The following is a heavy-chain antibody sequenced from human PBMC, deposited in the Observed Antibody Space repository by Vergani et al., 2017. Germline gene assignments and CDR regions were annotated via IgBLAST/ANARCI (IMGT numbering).Heavy chain of an antibody. Sequence: EVQLLESGGGLVQLGGSLRLSCEASGFSFPGYAMSWVRQAQGKGLEWVSSVSGSSATPYYADSVKGRFIISRDNSKNTLHLQMNSLRADDTAVYYCTKGSRGYTGYFFDYWGQGTLATVSS. V-gene: IGHV3-23*01. CDR2: VSGSSATP. D-gene: IGHD5-12*01. CDR1: GFSFPGYA. CDR3: TKGSRGYTGYFFDY. J-gene: IGHJ4*02.